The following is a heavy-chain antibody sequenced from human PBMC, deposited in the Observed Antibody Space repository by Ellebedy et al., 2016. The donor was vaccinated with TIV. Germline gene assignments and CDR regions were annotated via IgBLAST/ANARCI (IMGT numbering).Heavy chain of an antibody. J-gene: IGHJ4*02. V-gene: IGHV3-53*01. Sequence: GESLKISXAASGFSVSSKYMSWVRQAPGKGLEWVSVVYSGGSTYYADSVKGRFTISRDNSKNTLYLQMNSLRAEDTAVYYCAREGGADDYGDYLAYWGQGTLVTVSS. D-gene: IGHD4-17*01. CDR3: AREGGADDYGDYLAY. CDR1: GFSVSSKY. CDR2: VYSGGST.